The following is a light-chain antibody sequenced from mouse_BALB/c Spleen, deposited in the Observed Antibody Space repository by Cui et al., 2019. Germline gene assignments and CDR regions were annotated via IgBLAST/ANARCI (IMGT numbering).Light chain of an antibody. CDR3: QQWSSNPYT. CDR2: LTS. Sequence: QIVLTQFPALMSASPGEKVTMTCSASSSVSYVYWYQQKPRSSPKPWIYLTSNLASGVPARFSGSGSGTSYSLTISGMEAEDAATYYCQQWSSNPYTFGGGTKLEIK. J-gene: IGKJ2*01. V-gene: IGKV4-68*01. CDR1: SSVSY.